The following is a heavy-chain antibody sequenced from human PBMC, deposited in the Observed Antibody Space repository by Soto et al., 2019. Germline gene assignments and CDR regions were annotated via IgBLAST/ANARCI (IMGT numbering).Heavy chain of an antibody. V-gene: IGHV1-69*13. Sequence: ASVKVSFKASRGTFSSYAISWVRQAPGQGLEWMGGIIPIFGTANYAQKFQGRVTITADESTSTAYMELSSLRSEDTAVYYCARGLYSSSSWFDPWGQGTLVTVSS. D-gene: IGHD6-6*01. J-gene: IGHJ5*02. CDR1: RGTFSSYA. CDR3: ARGLYSSSSWFDP. CDR2: IIPIFGTA.